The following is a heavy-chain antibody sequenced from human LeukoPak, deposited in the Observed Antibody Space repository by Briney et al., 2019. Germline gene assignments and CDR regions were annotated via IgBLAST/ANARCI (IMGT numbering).Heavy chain of an antibody. CDR1: GFTFSSYG. D-gene: IGHD5-18*01. CDR2: IQYDGSNK. CDR3: AKDNDGVTAMVPDFDY. J-gene: IGHJ4*02. V-gene: IGHV3-30*02. Sequence: QSGGSLRLSCAASGFTFSSYGMHWVRQAPGKGLEWVTFIQYDGSNKYYADSVKGRFTISRDNSKNTLYLQMNSLRAEDTAVYYCAKDNDGVTAMVPDFDYWGQGTLVTVSS.